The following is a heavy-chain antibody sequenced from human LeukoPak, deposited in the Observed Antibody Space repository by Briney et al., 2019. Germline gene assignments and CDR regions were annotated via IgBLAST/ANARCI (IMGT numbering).Heavy chain of an antibody. CDR1: GGSFSGYY. CDR3: ARGWGGGSLVHPHYYYGMDV. V-gene: IGHV4-34*01. D-gene: IGHD2-15*01. Sequence: SSETLSLTCAVYGGSFSGYYWSWIRQPPGKGLEWIGEINHSGSTNYNPSLKSRVTISVGTSKNQFSLKLSSVTAADTAVYYCARGWGGGSLVHPHYYYGMDVWGQGTTVTVSS. J-gene: IGHJ6*02. CDR2: INHSGST.